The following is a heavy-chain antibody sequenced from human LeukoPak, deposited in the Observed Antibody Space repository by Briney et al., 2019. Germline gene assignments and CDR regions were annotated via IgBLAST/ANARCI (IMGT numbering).Heavy chain of an antibody. D-gene: IGHD6-19*01. CDR2: ISGSGGST. J-gene: IGHJ4*02. CDR1: RFTFSSYA. CDR3: ARVGRSGWLDY. Sequence: SGGSLRLSCAASRFTFSSYAMSWVRQAPGKGLEWVSAISGSGGSTYYADSVKGRFTISRDNSKNTLYLQMNSLRAEDTAVYHCARVGRSGWLDYWGQGTLVTVSS. V-gene: IGHV3-23*01.